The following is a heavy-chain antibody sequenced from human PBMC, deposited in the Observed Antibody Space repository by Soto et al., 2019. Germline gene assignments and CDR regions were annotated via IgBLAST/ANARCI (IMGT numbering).Heavy chain of an antibody. Sequence: GGALRLSCAASGFTFSGYWMHWVRQAPGKGLEWVSRIKSDGSGTTYADSVKGRFSISRDDTKNLLYLQMNSLRAEDTAVYYCARSGDNYNRLDYWGQGTPVTVSS. D-gene: IGHD1-1*01. V-gene: IGHV3-74*03. CDR1: GFTFSGYW. CDR3: ARSGDNYNRLDY. CDR2: IKSDGSGT. J-gene: IGHJ4*02.